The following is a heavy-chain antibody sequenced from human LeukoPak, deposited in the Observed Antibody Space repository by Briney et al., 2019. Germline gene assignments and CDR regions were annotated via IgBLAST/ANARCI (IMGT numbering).Heavy chain of an antibody. D-gene: IGHD6-19*01. CDR1: GGSISSSSYY. Sequence: SSETLSLTCTVSGGSISSSSYYWGWIRQPPGKGLEWIGSIYYSGSTYYNPSLKSRVTISVDTSKNQFSLKLSSVTAADTAVYYCARIQTLAVSSGWYKGGYYFDYWGQGTLVTVSS. CDR2: IYYSGST. CDR3: ARIQTLAVSSGWYKGGYYFDY. V-gene: IGHV4-39*01. J-gene: IGHJ4*02.